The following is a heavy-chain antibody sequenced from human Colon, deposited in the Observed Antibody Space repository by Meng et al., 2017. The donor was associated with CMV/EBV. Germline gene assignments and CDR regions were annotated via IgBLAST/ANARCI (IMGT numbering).Heavy chain of an antibody. CDR2: ISVYHGDT. CDR1: GYRFTSCG. V-gene: IGHV1-18*01. J-gene: IGHJ3*02. D-gene: IGHD2-2*01. Sequence: GESLKISCKASGYRFTSCGIDWVRQAPGQGLEWMGWISVYHGDTAYAHKFQDRVTMTTDTSTGTAYMELRRLTSDDTADYYCARNYCSSVNCNLGDGLNMWGQGTRVTVSS. CDR3: ARNYCSSVNCNLGDGLNM.